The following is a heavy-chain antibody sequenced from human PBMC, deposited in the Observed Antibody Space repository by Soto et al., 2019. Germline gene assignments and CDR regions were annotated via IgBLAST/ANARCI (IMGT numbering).Heavy chain of an antibody. D-gene: IGHD3-22*01. CDR3: ARTYYDSSGSPAFENY. Sequence: ASVKVSCKASGYTFASYGISWVRQAPGQGLEWMGWISAYNGNTNYAQKLQGRVTMTTDTSTSTAYMELRSLRSDDTAVYYCARTYYDSSGSPAFENYWGQGTLVTVSS. J-gene: IGHJ4*02. CDR1: GYTFASYG. V-gene: IGHV1-18*01. CDR2: ISAYNGNT.